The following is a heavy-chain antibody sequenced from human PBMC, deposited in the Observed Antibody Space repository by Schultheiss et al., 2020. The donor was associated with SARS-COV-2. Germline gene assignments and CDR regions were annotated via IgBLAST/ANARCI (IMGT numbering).Heavy chain of an antibody. CDR1: GGSIGSSAYS. Sequence: SETLSLTCTVSGGSIGSSAYSWGWIRQPPGKGLEWIGSIYYSGSTYYNPSLKSRVTISVDTSKNQFSLKLSSVTAADTAVYYCARLVYYDSSGYVIGNWFDPWGQGTMVTVSS. CDR3: ARLVYYDSSGYVIGNWFDP. J-gene: IGHJ5*02. V-gene: IGHV4-39*01. CDR2: IYYSGST. D-gene: IGHD3-22*01.